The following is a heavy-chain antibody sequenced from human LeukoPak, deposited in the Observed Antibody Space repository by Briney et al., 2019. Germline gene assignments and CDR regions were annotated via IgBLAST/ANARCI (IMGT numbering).Heavy chain of an antibody. CDR1: GFTFSSYW. J-gene: IGHJ6*02. V-gene: IGHV3-7*03. D-gene: IGHD1-7*01. CDR3: AKRNYHYYYYGMDV. CDR2: IKQDGSEK. Sequence: PGGSLRLSCAASGFTFSSYWMSWVRQAPGKGLEWVANIKQDGSEKYYVDSVKGRFTISRDNAKNSLYLQMNSLRAEDTAAYYCAKRNYHYYYYGMDVWGQGTTVTVSS.